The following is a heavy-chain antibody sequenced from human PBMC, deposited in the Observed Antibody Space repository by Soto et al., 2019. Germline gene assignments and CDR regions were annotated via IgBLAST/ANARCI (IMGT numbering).Heavy chain of an antibody. CDR2: INPNSGGT. Sequence: PSVKVSCKASGYTFTGYYMHWVRQAPGQGLEWMGWINPNSGGTNYAQKFQGRVTMTRDTSISTAYMELSRLRSDDTAVYYCARDPNYYDKPGAFAIWGQGTMVVVSS. CDR3: ARDPNYYDKPGAFAI. V-gene: IGHV1-2*02. D-gene: IGHD3-22*01. CDR1: GYTFTGYY. J-gene: IGHJ3*02.